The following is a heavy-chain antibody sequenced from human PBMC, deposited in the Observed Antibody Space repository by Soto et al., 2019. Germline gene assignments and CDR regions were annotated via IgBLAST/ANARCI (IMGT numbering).Heavy chain of an antibody. D-gene: IGHD2-15*01. V-gene: IGHV1-18*01. CDR1: GYAFPSYG. CDR3: ARLSGIAFDI. J-gene: IGHJ3*02. CDR2: ISAYNGNT. Sequence: QVQLVQSGAEVKKPGASVKVSCKASGYAFPSYGLSWLRQAPGQGLEWMWWISAYNGNTNYAQKLQDRVTMTTDTSTSTAYMELRSLRSDATAMYYCARLSGIAFDIWGHWTMVTVSS.